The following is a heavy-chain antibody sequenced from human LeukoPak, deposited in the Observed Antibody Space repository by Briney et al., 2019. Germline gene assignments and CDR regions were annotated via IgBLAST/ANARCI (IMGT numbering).Heavy chain of an antibody. CDR1: GFTFSNFG. Sequence: GGSLRLSCAASGFTFSNFGIHWVRQTPGKGLEWVAFTRYDGSNKYYADSVKGRFTIFRDNSKNTLYLQMNSLRAEDTAVYFCAKDLGTYSSSFYFDYWGQGTLVTVSS. V-gene: IGHV3-30*02. CDR2: TRYDGSNK. CDR3: AKDLGTYSSSFYFDY. J-gene: IGHJ4*02. D-gene: IGHD6-6*01.